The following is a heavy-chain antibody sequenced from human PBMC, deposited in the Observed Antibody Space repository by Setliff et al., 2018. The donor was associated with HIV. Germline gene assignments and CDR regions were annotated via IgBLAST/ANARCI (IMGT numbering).Heavy chain of an antibody. CDR1: GGSISSSSYY. J-gene: IGHJ6*02. CDR2: IFYSGSA. Sequence: SETLSLTCTVSGGSISSSSYYWGWIRQPPGKGREWIGSIFYSGSANYNPSLKSRVTISVDTSKNQFSLKLSSVTAADTAVYYCARRGDFFYYAMDVWGQGTTVTVSS. CDR3: ARRGDFFYYAMDV. V-gene: IGHV4-39*01.